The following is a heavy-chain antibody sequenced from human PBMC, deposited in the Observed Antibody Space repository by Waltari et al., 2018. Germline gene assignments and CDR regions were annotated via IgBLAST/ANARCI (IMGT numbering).Heavy chain of an antibody. V-gene: IGHV1-69*05. CDR1: GGTFSSYA. J-gene: IGHJ4*02. CDR3: GVHLGELSFWGSGGFDY. CDR2: IIPIFGTA. D-gene: IGHD3-16*02. Sequence: QVQLVQSGAEVKKPGSSVKVSCKASGGTFSSYAISWVRQAPGQGLEWMGGIIPIFGTANYAQKFQGRVTITTDESTSTAYMELSSLRSEDTAVYYCGVHLGELSFWGSGGFDYWGQGTLVTVSS.